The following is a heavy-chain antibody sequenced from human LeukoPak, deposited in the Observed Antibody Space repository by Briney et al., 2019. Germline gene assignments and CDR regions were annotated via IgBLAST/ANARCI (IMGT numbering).Heavy chain of an antibody. Sequence: GGSLRLSCAASGFTFSSYSMNWVRQAPGKGLEWVSSISSSSSYIYYADSVKGRFTISRDNAKNSLYLQMNSLRAEDTAVYYCAKDHMKYSGSYLVAFDIWGQGTMVTVSS. CDR1: GFTFSSYS. J-gene: IGHJ3*02. CDR3: AKDHMKYSGSYLVAFDI. V-gene: IGHV3-21*01. D-gene: IGHD1-26*01. CDR2: ISSSSSYI.